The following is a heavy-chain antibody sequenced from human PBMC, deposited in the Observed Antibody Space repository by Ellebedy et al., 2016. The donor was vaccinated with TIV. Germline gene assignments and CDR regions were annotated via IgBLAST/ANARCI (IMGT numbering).Heavy chain of an antibody. CDR1: DNSFTRFG. Sequence: AASVTVSCKAYDNSFTRFGFTWVRQAPGQGLEWMGWISAYNGNTKYAQMFQDRFTMTTDTSTKTVYMELRSLRSDETALYYCARTHYRFGIIDYLDYWGQGTLVTVSS. CDR2: ISAYNGNT. CDR3: ARTHYRFGIIDYLDY. D-gene: IGHD3-10*01. J-gene: IGHJ4*02. V-gene: IGHV1-18*04.